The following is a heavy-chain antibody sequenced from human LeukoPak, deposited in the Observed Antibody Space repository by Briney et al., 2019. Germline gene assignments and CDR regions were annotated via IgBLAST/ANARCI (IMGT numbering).Heavy chain of an antibody. CDR2: ITGGHYAT. CDR1: GFSFSSFA. J-gene: IGHJ5*02. V-gene: IGHV3-23*01. Sequence: PGGSLRLSCAASGFSFSSFAMTWVRQAPGKGLEWVSSITGGHYATYNTDSVKGRFTISRDNAKNTLYLQMNSLRADDTAIYHCTKDPNGDYIGAFDPWGQGTLVTVSS. CDR3: TKDPNGDYIGAFDP. D-gene: IGHD4-17*01.